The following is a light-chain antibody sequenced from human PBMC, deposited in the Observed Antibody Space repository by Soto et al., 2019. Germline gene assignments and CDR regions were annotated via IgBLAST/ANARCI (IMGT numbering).Light chain of an antibody. CDR1: QSVSCSY. CDR2: GAS. J-gene: IGKJ4*01. V-gene: IGKV3-20*01. CDR3: SQYGSTPPT. Sequence: EIGLTQSPGTLSLSPGERATLSCRASQSVSCSYLAWYQQKPGQAPRLLIYGASIRATGIPGRFSGSGAGKAFTLATSRLEPQDYAVYYCSQYGSTPPTLGGGTKVEMK.